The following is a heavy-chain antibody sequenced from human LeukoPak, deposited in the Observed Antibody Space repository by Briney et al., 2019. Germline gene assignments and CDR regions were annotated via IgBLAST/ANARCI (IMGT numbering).Heavy chain of an antibody. Sequence: GGSLRLSCAASGFTFSSYSMNWVRQAPGKGLEWVSSISSSSSYIYYADSVKGRFTISRDNAKNSLYLQMNSLRAEDTAVYYRAREITSGSYLDYWGQGTLVTVSS. J-gene: IGHJ4*02. V-gene: IGHV3-21*01. CDR3: AREITSGSYLDY. D-gene: IGHD1-26*01. CDR1: GFTFSSYS. CDR2: ISSSSSYI.